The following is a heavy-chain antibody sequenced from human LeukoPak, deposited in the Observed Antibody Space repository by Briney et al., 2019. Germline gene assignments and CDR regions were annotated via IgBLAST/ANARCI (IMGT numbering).Heavy chain of an antibody. CDR2: ISHDGSNK. CDR1: GFTFSSYG. V-gene: IGHV3-30*03. Sequence: GGSLRLSCEASGFTFSSYGMHWVRRAPGKGLEWMTVISHDGSNKYYVDSVKGRFTISRDNSKNTLYLQMNSLRAEDTAVYYCGAMHSSSWYYFDYWGQGTLVTVSS. J-gene: IGHJ4*02. CDR3: GAMHSSSWYYFDY. D-gene: IGHD6-13*01.